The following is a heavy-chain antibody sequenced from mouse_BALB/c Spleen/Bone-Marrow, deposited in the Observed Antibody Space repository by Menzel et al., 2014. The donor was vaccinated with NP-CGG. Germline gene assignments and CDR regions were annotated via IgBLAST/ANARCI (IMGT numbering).Heavy chain of an antibody. CDR3: ARGATVVARYFDS. CDR2: INPSTGYT. CDR1: GYTFTSYW. J-gene: IGHJ2*01. D-gene: IGHD1-1*01. V-gene: IGHV1-7*01. Sequence: QVQLQQSGAELAKPGASVMMSCKASGYTFTSYWMHWVKQRPGQALEWIGYINPSTGYTEFNQKFKDKATLTADKSSSTAYMHLSGLTSEDSAVYYCARGATVVARYFDSWGQGTTLTVSS.